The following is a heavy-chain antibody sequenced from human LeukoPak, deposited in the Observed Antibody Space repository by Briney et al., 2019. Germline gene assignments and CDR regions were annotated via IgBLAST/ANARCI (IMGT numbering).Heavy chain of an antibody. CDR3: ARLMSGWYNDY. CDR1: GGFISSYY. CDR2: IYYSGST. Sequence: SETLSLTCTVSGGFISSYYWSWIRQPPGKGLEWIGYIYYSGSTNYNPSLKSRVTISVDTSKNQFSLNLSSVTAADTAVYYCARLMSGWYNDYWGQGTLVTVSS. D-gene: IGHD6-19*01. V-gene: IGHV4-59*01. J-gene: IGHJ4*02.